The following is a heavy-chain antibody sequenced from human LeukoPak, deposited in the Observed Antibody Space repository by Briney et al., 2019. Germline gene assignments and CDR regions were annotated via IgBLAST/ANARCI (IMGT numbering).Heavy chain of an antibody. Sequence: ASVKVSCKASGYTFTGYYMHWVRQAPGQGLEWMGRINPNSGGTNYAQKFQGRVTMTRDTSISTAYMELSRLRSDDTAVYYCASSSGYDYYMDVWGKGTTVTVSS. J-gene: IGHJ6*03. CDR3: ASSSGYDYYMDV. CDR2: INPNSGGT. D-gene: IGHD3-22*01. V-gene: IGHV1-2*06. CDR1: GYTFTGYY.